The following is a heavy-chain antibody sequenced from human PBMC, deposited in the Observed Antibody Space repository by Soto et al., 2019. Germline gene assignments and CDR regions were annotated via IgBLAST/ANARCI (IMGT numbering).Heavy chain of an antibody. CDR1: GYTFITYD. CDR2: MNPNNGNA. V-gene: IGHV1-8*01. CDR3: ARDQMYSSSTRYYYYGMDV. Sequence: GASVKVSCKASGYTFITYDINWVRQAAGQGLEWMGWMNPNNGNAGYAQKFQGRVTMTRNTSISTAYMELSRLRSDDTAVYYCARDQMYSSSTRYYYYGMDVWGQGTTVTVSS. J-gene: IGHJ6*02. D-gene: IGHD6-6*01.